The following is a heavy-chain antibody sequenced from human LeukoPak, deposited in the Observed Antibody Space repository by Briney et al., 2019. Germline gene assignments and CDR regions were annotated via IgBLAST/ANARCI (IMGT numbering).Heavy chain of an antibody. CDR1: GGSISSSSYY. Sequence: SETLSLTCTVSGGSISSSSYYWGWIRQPPGKGLEWIGSIYYSGSTDYNPSLKSRVTISVDTSKNQFSLKLSSVTAADTAVYHCARSSGYVSYFDYWGQGTLVTVSS. CDR2: IYYSGST. J-gene: IGHJ4*02. V-gene: IGHV4-39*01. CDR3: ARSSGYVSYFDY. D-gene: IGHD5-12*01.